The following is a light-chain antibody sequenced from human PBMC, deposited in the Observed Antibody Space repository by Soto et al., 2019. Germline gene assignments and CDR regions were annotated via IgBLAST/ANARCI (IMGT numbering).Light chain of an antibody. CDR3: CSFAGRNNRV. J-gene: IGLJ1*01. Sequence: QSALTQRPSASGSRGQSVTISCTGTRSDVGGYNFVSWYQQHPGRTPTLLIYEVTERPSGVPDRFSGSRSGNTAFLTVSGLQAEDEADYYCCSFAGRNNRVFGTGTKLTVL. CDR1: RSDVGGYNF. CDR2: EVT. V-gene: IGLV2-8*01.